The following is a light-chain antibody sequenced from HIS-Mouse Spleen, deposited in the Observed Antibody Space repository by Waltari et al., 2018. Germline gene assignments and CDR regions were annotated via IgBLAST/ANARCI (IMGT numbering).Light chain of an antibody. CDR2: EGS. CDR1: SSDVGSYNL. J-gene: IGLJ3*02. V-gene: IGLV2-23*01. CDR3: CSYVGSSTWV. Sequence: QSALTQPASVSGSPGQSITISCTGTSSDVGSYNLVSWYQQHPCKAPKLMIYEGSKRHSGLSIRFSGSKSGTTASLTISVLQAEDDADYYCCSYVGSSTWVFGGWTTLTVL.